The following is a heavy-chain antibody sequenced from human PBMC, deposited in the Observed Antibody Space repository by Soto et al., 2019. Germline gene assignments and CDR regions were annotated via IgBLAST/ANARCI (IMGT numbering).Heavy chain of an antibody. J-gene: IGHJ4*02. CDR3: ARDRTNWGSTRYYFDH. CDR2: IIPIFGTA. D-gene: IGHD7-27*01. CDR1: GGTFSSYA. V-gene: IGHV1-69*01. Sequence: QVQLVQSGAEVKKPGSSVKVSCKASGGTFSSYAISWVRQAPGQGLEWRGGIIPIFGTANYAQKFQGRVTITADESTSTAYMELSSLRSEDTAVYYCARDRTNWGSTRYYFDHWGQGTLVTVSS.